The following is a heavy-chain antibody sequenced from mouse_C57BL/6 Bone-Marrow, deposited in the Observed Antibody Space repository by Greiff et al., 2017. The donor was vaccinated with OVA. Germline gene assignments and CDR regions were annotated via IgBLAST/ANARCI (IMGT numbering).Heavy chain of an antibody. CDR2: IHPNSGST. D-gene: IGHD1-1*01. Sequence: VQLQQPGAELVKPGASVKLSCKASGYTFTSYWMHWVKQRPGQGLEWIGMIHPNSGSTNYNEKVKSKATLTVDKSSSTAYMQLSSLTSEDSAVYYCARLRRSWFAYWGQGTLVTVSA. J-gene: IGHJ3*01. CDR1: GYTFTSYW. CDR3: ARLRRSWFAY. V-gene: IGHV1-64*01.